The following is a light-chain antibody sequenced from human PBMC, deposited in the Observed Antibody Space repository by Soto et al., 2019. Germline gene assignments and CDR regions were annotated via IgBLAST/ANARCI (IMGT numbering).Light chain of an antibody. J-gene: IGKJ2*01. CDR3: HQYRSSPMYT. Sequence: EIVLTQSPGTLSLSPGERATLSCRASQSVSSSYLAWYQQKPGQAPRLLIYGASSRATGIPDRFSGSGSGPHLTLTISRLEPEDFAVYYCHQYRSSPMYTFGQETKLEIK. CDR1: QSVSSSY. CDR2: GAS. V-gene: IGKV3-20*01.